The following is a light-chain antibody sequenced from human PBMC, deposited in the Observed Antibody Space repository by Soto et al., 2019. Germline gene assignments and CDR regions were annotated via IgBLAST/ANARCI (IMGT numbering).Light chain of an antibody. CDR1: QNINSW. V-gene: IGKV1-5*02. J-gene: IGKJ1*01. Sequence: DIHMTQSPSTLSASVGDRVTIICRASQNINSWLAWYQQKPGKAPKLLIYEASSLEKGVPARFGGSGSGTEFSLTITDLQPEDFATYYCQQYHGFWFGQGTKVDIK. CDR2: EAS. CDR3: QQYHGFW.